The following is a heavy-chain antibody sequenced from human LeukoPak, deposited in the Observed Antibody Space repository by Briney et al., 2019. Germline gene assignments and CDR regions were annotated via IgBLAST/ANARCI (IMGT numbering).Heavy chain of an antibody. CDR1: GFTVSSNS. D-gene: IGHD6-19*01. V-gene: IGHV3-53*01. J-gene: IGHJ4*02. CDR2: IYSGGST. Sequence: GGSLRLSCAASGFTVSSNSMTWVRQAPGKGLEWVSSIYSGGSTYYADSVKGRFTISRDDSQNTLYLQMNSLRADDTAVYHCARRGSSGWHHDYWGQGTLVTVSS. CDR3: ARRGSSGWHHDY.